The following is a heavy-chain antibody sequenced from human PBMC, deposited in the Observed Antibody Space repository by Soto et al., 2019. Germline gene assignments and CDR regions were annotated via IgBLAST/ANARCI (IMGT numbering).Heavy chain of an antibody. CDR2: ISSSSSYI. CDR1: GFTFSSYS. Sequence: GGSLRLSCAASGFTFSSYSMNWVRQAPGKGLEWVSSISSSSSYIYYADSVKGRFTISRDNAKNSLYLQMNSLRAEDTAVYYCARDFLEFGSGTRLDYWGQGTLVTVSS. D-gene: IGHD2-2*01. V-gene: IGHV3-21*01. J-gene: IGHJ4*02. CDR3: ARDFLEFGSGTRLDY.